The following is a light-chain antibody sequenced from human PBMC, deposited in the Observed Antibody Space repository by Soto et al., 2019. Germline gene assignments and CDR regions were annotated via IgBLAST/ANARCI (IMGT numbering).Light chain of an antibody. CDR3: QHRNT. J-gene: IGKJ2*01. CDR2: DAS. CDR1: QDISNY. Sequence: DIQMTQSPSSLSASVEDRVTITCQASQDISNYLNWYQQKPGKAPKLLIYDASNLETGVPSRFSGSGSGTDFTFTISSLQPEDIATYYCQHRNTFGQGTKLEIK. V-gene: IGKV1-33*01.